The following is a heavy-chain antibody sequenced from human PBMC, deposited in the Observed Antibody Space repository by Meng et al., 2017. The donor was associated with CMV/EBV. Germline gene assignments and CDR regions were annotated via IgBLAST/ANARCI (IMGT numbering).Heavy chain of an antibody. CDR2: FDPEDGET. V-gene: IGHV1-24*01. CDR3: ASSIPQGSIVGATHSLRYGMDV. J-gene: IGHJ6*02. CDR1: GYTLTELS. D-gene: IGHD1-26*01. Sequence: ASVKVSCKVSGYTLTELSMHWVRQAPGKGLEWMGGFDPEDGETIYAQKFQGRVTMTEDTSTDTAYMELSRLRSDDTAVYYCASSIPQGSIVGATHSLRYGMDVWGQGTTVTVSS.